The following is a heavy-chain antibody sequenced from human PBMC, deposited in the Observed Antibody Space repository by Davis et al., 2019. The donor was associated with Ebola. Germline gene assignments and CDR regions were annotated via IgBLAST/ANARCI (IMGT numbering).Heavy chain of an antibody. D-gene: IGHD6-6*01. CDR1: GFTFSSYS. CDR2: ISSSSSYI. J-gene: IGHJ6*02. CDR3: ARGSIAARPGYYYGMDV. Sequence: GESLKISCAASGFTFSSYSMNWVRQAPGKGLEWASSISSSSSYIYYADSVKGRFTISRDNAKNSLYLQMNSLRAEDTAVYHCARGSIAARPGYYYGMDVWGQGTTVTVSS. V-gene: IGHV3-21*01.